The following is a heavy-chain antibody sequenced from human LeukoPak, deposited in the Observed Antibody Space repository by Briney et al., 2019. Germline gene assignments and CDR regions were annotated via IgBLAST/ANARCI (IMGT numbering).Heavy chain of an antibody. CDR1: GFTFSSYD. CDR3: ATDINGSGSY. J-gene: IGHJ4*02. D-gene: IGHD3-10*01. Sequence: AGSLRLSCAASGFTFSSYDMHWVRQAPGKGLEWVAVISYDGSNKYYADSVKGRFTISRDNSKNTLYLQMNSLGAEGTAVYYCATDINGSGSYWGQGTLVTVSS. V-gene: IGHV3-30*04. CDR2: ISYDGSNK.